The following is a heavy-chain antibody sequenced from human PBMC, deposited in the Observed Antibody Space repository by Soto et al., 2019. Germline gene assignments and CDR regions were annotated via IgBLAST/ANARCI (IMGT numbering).Heavy chain of an antibody. D-gene: IGHD5-12*01. CDR3: ARDRRPEDIVATISKRGYYFDY. CDR1: GFSFSNYG. V-gene: IGHV3-33*01. CDR2: IWYDGSNK. Sequence: QVQLVESGGGVVQPGRSLRLSCAASGFSFSNYGMHWVRQAPGKGLEWVAVIWYDGSNKYYADSVKGRFTISRDNFKKTLYLQMNSLRADDTAVYYCARDRRPEDIVATISKRGYYFDYWGQGTLVTVSS. J-gene: IGHJ4*02.